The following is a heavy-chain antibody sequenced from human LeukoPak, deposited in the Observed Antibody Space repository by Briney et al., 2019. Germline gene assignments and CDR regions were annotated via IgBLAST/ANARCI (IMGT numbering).Heavy chain of an antibody. CDR3: ARDHRVVGVTGACDF. J-gene: IGHJ3*01. D-gene: IGHD1-26*01. CDR1: GFTFSSYW. CDR2: IKQDGTEK. V-gene: IGHV3-7*01. Sequence: GGSLRLSCAASGFTFSSYWMSWVRQAPGKGLEWVANIKQDGTEKHYVDSVKGRFTISRDNAKNSLFLQMNSLRAEDTAVYYCARDHRVVGVTGACDFWGQGTMATVSS.